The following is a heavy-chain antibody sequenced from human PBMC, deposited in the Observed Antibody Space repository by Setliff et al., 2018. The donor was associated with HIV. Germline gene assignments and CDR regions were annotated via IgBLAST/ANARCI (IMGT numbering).Heavy chain of an antibody. V-gene: IGHV3-9*01. D-gene: IGHD1-1*01. Sequence: GGSLRLSCAASGFNFDDYAMHWGRQVPGKGPEWVPGITWNSGTIAYADSVKGRFTISRDNAKKYVYLQMNSLRVEDTALYFCAKDYGDGHNWGAFDIWGQGTMVTVSS. CDR1: GFNFDDYA. J-gene: IGHJ3*02. CDR2: ITWNSGTI. CDR3: AKDYGDGHNWGAFDI.